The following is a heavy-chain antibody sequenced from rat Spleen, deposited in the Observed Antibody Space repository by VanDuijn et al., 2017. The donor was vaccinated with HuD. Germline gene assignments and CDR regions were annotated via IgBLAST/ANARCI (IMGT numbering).Heavy chain of an antibody. J-gene: IGHJ2*01. CDR2: ISSDGRRN. CDR3: ARRHYGYTDYFDY. D-gene: IGHD1-9*01. V-gene: IGHV5-29*01. Sequence: EVHLVESDGGLVQPGRSLKLSCAASGFTFSDYYMAWVRQAPTKGLEWVATISSDGRRNYYRDSVKGRFTISRDNAKNSLYLQMDSLRSEDTATYYCARRHYGYTDYFDYWGQGVMVTVSS. CDR1: GFTFSDYY.